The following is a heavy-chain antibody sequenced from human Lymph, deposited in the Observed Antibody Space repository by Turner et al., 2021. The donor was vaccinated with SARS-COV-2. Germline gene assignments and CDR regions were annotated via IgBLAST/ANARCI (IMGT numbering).Heavy chain of an antibody. V-gene: IGHV1-8*01. D-gene: IGHD3-9*01. CDR3: ARGAQLTVWFDP. CDR1: GYTFTSYD. J-gene: IGHJ5*02. CDR2: MNPNSGNT. Sequence: QVQLVQTGAEVRKPGASVKVSCKASGYTFTSYDINWVRQATGQGLEWMGWMNPNSGNTGYAQKCQGRVTMTRNTSISTAYMELSSLRSEDTAVYYCARGAQLTVWFDPWGQGTLVTVSS.